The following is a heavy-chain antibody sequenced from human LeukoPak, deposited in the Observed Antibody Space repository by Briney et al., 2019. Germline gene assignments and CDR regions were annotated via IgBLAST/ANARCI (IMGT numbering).Heavy chain of an antibody. V-gene: IGHV1-2*02. CDR3: ARDHCSSTSCLINY. CDR2: FNLNSGDT. CDR1: GYSFTGYD. Sequence: GASVKVSCKASGYSFTGYDMHWVRQAPGQGLEWMGGFNLNSGDTNYAQKCQGRVTMTKDTSISTAYMELSRLRSDDTAVYYCARDHCSSTSCLINYWGQGNLVTVSS. J-gene: IGHJ4*02. D-gene: IGHD2-2*01.